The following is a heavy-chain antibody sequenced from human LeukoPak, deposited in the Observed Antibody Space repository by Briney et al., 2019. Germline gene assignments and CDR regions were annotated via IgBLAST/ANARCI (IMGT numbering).Heavy chain of an antibody. CDR3: ASLVGFSLYY. V-gene: IGHV3-15*04. CDR2: IAVRSDGGTT. CDR1: GFTFSYAW. J-gene: IGHJ4*02. D-gene: IGHD1-26*01. Sequence: GGSLRLSCAASGFTFSYAWMTWVRQGPGKGLEWVGHIAVRSDGGTTDYAAPVKGRFTISRDDSKNTLYLQMDSLQTEDTAVYYCASLVGFSLYYWGQGTPVTVSS.